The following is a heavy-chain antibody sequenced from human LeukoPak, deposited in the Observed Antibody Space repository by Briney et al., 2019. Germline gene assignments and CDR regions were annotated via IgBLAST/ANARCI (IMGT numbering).Heavy chain of an antibody. V-gene: IGHV3-20*04. CDR2: INWNGGST. CDR3: ARAPYYDILTGYLPH. CDR1: GFTFDDYG. Sequence: GGSLRLSCAASGFTFDDYGMSWVRQAPGKGLEWVSGINWNGGSTGYADSVKGRFTISRDNSKNTLYLQMNSLRAEDTAVYYCARAPYYDILTGYLPHWGQGTLVTVSS. J-gene: IGHJ4*02. D-gene: IGHD3-9*01.